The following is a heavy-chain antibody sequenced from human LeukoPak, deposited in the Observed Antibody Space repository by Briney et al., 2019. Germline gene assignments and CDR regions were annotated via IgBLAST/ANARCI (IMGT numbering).Heavy chain of an antibody. CDR3: ARREDYMDV. CDR1: GYSISSGYS. V-gene: IGHV4-38-2*01. CDR2: IYHTGTT. Sequence: PAETLSLTCDVSGYSISSGYSWGWIRQPPGKGLEWIGSIYHTGTTYYNPSLKSRLTISVDTPKNQFSLKMTSVTAADTAVYYCARREDYMDVWGKGTAVTVSS. J-gene: IGHJ6*03.